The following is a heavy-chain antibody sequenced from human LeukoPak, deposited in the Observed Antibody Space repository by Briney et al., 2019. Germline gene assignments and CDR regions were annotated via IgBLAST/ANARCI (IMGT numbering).Heavy chain of an antibody. D-gene: IGHD3-9*01. CDR2: ISYDGSDK. V-gene: IGHV3-30*18. J-gene: IGHJ4*02. CDR3: ANEGDGSIDWYREQPIDY. CDR1: GFTFSSYG. Sequence: PGGSLRLSCAASGFTFSSYGMHWVRQAPGKGLEWVAVISYDGSDKYYEDSVKGRFTISRDNSRNTLYLQMNSLRTEDTAVYYCANEGDGSIDWYREQPIDYWGQGNLVTVSS.